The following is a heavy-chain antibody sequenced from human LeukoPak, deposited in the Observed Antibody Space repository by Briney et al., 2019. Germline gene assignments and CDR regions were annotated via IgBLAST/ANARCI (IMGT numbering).Heavy chain of an antibody. CDR3: AIDPTDYGDYNGGLDY. Sequence: ASVRVSCKASGYTSTSYGISWVRHAPGQGLEWMGRISDYNGTINYAQTPQGSDTITPDTSTRTPYMELSSLRSDDTAVYCCAIDPTDYGDYNGGLDYWGQGTLVTVSS. J-gene: IGHJ4*02. CDR2: ISDYNGTI. CDR1: GYTSTSYG. D-gene: IGHD4-17*01. V-gene: IGHV1-18*01.